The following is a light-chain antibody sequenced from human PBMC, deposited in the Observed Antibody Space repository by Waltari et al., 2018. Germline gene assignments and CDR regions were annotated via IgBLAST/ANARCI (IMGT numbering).Light chain of an antibody. CDR2: DSS. Sequence: EIVLTQSPGTLSLSPGETATLSCRASQNIATYLAWFQQRPGQAPRLLIYDSSNRAPGIPARSTGSGSGTEFTLTISSLQSEDFAIYYCQQYGSWPSSTTFGQGTKVEIK. CDR3: QQYGSWPSSTT. J-gene: IGKJ1*01. CDR1: QNIATY. V-gene: IGKV3-11*01.